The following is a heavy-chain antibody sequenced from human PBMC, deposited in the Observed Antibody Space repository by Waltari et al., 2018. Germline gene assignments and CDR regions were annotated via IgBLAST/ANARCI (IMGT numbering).Heavy chain of an antibody. CDR3: ATDHHRNSGYDI. Sequence: QLQLVQSGPEVKKPGASVKVSCKVSGYTLTDLSMHWVRQAPGKGLEWMGGYDPEDGETVSAQRFQGRFSISEDTSTDTAYMELSSLSSEDTAVYFCATDHHRNSGYDIWGQGTLVTVSS. CDR2: YDPEDGET. J-gene: IGHJ4*02. D-gene: IGHD5-12*01. V-gene: IGHV1-24*01. CDR1: GYTLTDLS.